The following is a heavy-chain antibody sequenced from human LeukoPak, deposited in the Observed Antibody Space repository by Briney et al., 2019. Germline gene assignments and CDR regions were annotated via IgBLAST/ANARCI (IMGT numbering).Heavy chain of an antibody. CDR1: GFTISTKY. CDR3: ARPHGGKSRYYYGMDV. Sequence: GGSLRLSCAASGFTISTKYMSWVRQAPGKGLEWVTVIKSGTDTRYADSVKGRFTISRDNSKNTLYLQMNSLRAEDTAVYYCARPHGGKSRYYYGMDVWGQGTTVTVSS. CDR2: IKSGTDT. D-gene: IGHD4-23*01. V-gene: IGHV3-53*01. J-gene: IGHJ6*02.